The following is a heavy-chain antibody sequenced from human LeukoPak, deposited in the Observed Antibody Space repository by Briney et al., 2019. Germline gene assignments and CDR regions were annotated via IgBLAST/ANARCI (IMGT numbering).Heavy chain of an antibody. CDR3: ARGVLGSGSYHYYYYMDV. CDR1: GGSFSGYY. V-gene: IGHV4-34*01. Sequence: SETLSLTCAVYGGSFSGYYWSWIRQPPGKGLEWIGEINHSGSTNYNPSLKSRVTISVDTSKNQFSLKLSSVTAADTAVYYCARGVLGSGSYHYYYYMDVWGKGTTVTVSS. D-gene: IGHD3-10*01. J-gene: IGHJ6*03. CDR2: INHSGST.